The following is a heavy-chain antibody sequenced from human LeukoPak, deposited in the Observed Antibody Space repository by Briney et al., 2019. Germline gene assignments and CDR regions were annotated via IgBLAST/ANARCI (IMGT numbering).Heavy chain of an antibody. CDR2: INPDGTVP. J-gene: IGHJ4*02. V-gene: IGHV3-7*01. D-gene: IGHD7-27*01. CDR3: VKGNWGDY. Sequence: GGSLRLSCAASGFTFSSYGMHWVRQAPGKGLEWVANINPDGTVPSYVDSVKGRFTISRDNANNSLYLQMNSLRPEDTALYYCVKGNWGDYWGQGALVTVSS. CDR1: GFTFSSYG.